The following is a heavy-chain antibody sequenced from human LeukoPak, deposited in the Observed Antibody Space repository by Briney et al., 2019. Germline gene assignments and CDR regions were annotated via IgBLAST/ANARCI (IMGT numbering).Heavy chain of an antibody. CDR1: GYNFATFW. J-gene: IGHJ4*02. CDR2: IYPGDSDT. D-gene: IGHD4-17*01. V-gene: IGHV5-51*01. CDR3: ARQDLGDYGRNYFQS. Sequence: GESLKISCKGSGYNFATFWIGWVRQMPGKGLEWMGIIYPGDSDTRLSPSFQGQVTFSVDKSIDTAHLQWNSLQASDSAMYYCARQDLGDYGRNYFQSWGQGTLVIVSS.